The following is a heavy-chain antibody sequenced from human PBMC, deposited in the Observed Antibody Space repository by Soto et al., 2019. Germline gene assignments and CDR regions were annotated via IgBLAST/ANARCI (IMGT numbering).Heavy chain of an antibody. D-gene: IGHD6-19*01. CDR2: INWNGGST. CDR3: ARDLRVAVAGTLGITDYYMDV. J-gene: IGHJ6*03. CDR1: GFPIDEYT. Sequence: GGSLRLSCAASGFPIDEYTMSWVSPAPGKGLEWVSGINWNGGSTGYADSVKGRFTISRDNAKNSLYLQMNSLRAEDTALYHCARDLRVAVAGTLGITDYYMDVWGKGTTVTVSS. V-gene: IGHV3-20*01.